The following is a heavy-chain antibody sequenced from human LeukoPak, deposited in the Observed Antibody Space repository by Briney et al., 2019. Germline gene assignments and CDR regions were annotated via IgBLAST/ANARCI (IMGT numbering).Heavy chain of an antibody. CDR2: IYPGDSDI. CDR1: GYSFASFW. CDR3: ARTTTGSSYYYYYAMDV. J-gene: IGHJ6*02. Sequence: GASLKISCKGSGYSFASFWIGWVRQMPGKGLEWMGIIYPGDSDIRYSPSFQGQVTISADKSISTAYLQWSGLKASDTAMYYCARTTTGSSYYYYYAMDVWGQGTTVTVSS. D-gene: IGHD4-17*01. V-gene: IGHV5-51*01.